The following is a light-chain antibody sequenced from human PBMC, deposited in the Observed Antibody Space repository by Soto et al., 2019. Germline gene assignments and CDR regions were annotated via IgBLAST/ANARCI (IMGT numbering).Light chain of an antibody. J-gene: IGKJ1*01. CDR2: GAS. V-gene: IGKV3-20*01. Sequence: EIVLTQSPGTLSLCQGERATLSCRASQSVSSSYLAWYQQKPGQAPRLLISGASSRATGIPDRFRGSGSGTDFTLTISRLEPEDFAVYYCQQYGSSPRTFGQGTKVEIK. CDR1: QSVSSSY. CDR3: QQYGSSPRT.